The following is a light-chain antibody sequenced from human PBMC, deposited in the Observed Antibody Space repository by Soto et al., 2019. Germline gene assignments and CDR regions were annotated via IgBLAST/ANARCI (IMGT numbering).Light chain of an antibody. V-gene: IGKV1D-16*01. J-gene: IGKJ4*01. CDR3: QQYKSYPLT. CDR2: DAS. CDR1: QGISTW. Sequence: DIQMTQSPSSLSASVGDRVTITCRASQGISTWLAWYQQKPEKAPKTLIFDASTLQSGIPSRFSGSGSGADFTLTICSVQPEDFATYYCQQYKSYPLTSGGGTKVDIK.